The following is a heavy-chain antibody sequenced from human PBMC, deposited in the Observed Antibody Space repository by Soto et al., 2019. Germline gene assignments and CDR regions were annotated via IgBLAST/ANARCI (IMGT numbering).Heavy chain of an antibody. CDR3: ARVGHGDHEYYFDN. Sequence: SETLSLTCAVSGGSISSGGYSWSWIRQPPGKGLEWIGYIYHSGSTYYNPSLKSRVTISVDRSKNQFSLKLSSVTAADAAVYYCARVGHGDHEYYFDNWGQGTLVTVSS. V-gene: IGHV4-30-2*01. CDR2: IYHSGST. CDR1: GGSISSGGYS. D-gene: IGHD4-17*01. J-gene: IGHJ4*02.